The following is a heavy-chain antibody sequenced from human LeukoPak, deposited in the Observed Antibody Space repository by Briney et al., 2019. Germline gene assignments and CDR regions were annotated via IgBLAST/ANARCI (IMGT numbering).Heavy chain of an antibody. CDR2: ISSSGSTI. Sequence: AGGSLRLSCAASGFTFSDYYMSWIRQAPGKGLEWVSYISSSGSTIYYADSVKGRFTISRDNAKNSLYLQMNSLRAEDTALYYCAKDSSSSYYYYMDVWGKGTTVTVSS. J-gene: IGHJ6*03. CDR3: AKDSSSSYYYYMDV. V-gene: IGHV3-11*01. CDR1: GFTFSDYY. D-gene: IGHD6-6*01.